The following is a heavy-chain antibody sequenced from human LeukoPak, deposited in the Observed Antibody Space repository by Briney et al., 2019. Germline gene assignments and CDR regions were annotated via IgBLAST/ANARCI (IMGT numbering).Heavy chain of an antibody. D-gene: IGHD3-22*01. V-gene: IGHV1-46*01. J-gene: IGHJ4*02. Sequence: ASVKVSCKASGYTFTSYYIHWVRQAPGQGLEWMGVINPISGSTSNAQKFQGRVTMTRDTSTSTVYMDLSSLRAEDTAVYYCARGPEDHYYDSSGYYYWGQGTLITASS. CDR1: GYTFTSYY. CDR2: INPISGST. CDR3: ARGPEDHYYDSSGYYY.